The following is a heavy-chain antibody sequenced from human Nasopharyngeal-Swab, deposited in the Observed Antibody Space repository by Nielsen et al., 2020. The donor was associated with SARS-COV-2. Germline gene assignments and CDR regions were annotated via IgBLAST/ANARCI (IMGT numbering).Heavy chain of an antibody. CDR2: IYYSGST. CDR3: ARDSGVAGTKYYYYGMDV. Sequence: WIRQPPGKGLEWIGYIYYSGSTYYNLSLKSRVTISVDTSKNQFSLKLSSVTAADTAVYYCARDSGVAGTKYYYYGMDVWGQGTTVTVSS. V-gene: IGHV4-30-4*01. J-gene: IGHJ6*02. D-gene: IGHD6-19*01.